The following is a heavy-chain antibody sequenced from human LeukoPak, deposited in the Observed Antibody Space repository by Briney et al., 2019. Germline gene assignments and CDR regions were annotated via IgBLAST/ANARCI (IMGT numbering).Heavy chain of an antibody. Sequence: ASVKVSCKASGYTFSSYYMHWVRQAPGQGLEWMGIINPSGGSTSYAQKFQGRVTMTRDTSTSTVYMELSSLRSEDTAVYYCARDGGSAGPSDYWGQGTLVTVSS. J-gene: IGHJ4*02. V-gene: IGHV1-46*01. CDR3: ARDGGSAGPSDY. D-gene: IGHD6-13*01. CDR2: INPSGGST. CDR1: GYTFSSYY.